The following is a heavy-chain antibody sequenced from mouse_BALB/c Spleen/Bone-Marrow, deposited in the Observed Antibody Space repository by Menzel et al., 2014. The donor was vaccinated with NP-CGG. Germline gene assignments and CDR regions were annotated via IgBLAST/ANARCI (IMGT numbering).Heavy chain of an antibody. CDR2: ISSGGSYT. V-gene: IGHV5-6*01. Sequence: EVQRVESGGDLVKPGGSLKLSCAASGFTFSSYGMSWVRQTPDKRLEWVATISSGGSYTYYPDSVKGRFTISRDNAKNTLYLQMSSLKSEDTAMYYCARIYYGNYVSYWGQGTTLTVSS. CDR3: ARIYYGNYVSY. D-gene: IGHD2-1*01. CDR1: GFTFSSYG. J-gene: IGHJ2*01.